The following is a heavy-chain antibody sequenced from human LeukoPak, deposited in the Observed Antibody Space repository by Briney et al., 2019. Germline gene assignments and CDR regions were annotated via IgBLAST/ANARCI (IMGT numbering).Heavy chain of an antibody. CDR1: GFTFSSYA. J-gene: IGHJ4*02. D-gene: IGHD3-10*01. Sequence: PGRSLRLSCAASGFTFSSYAMHWVRQAPGKGLEWVAVISYDGSKKYYADSVKGRLTISRDNSKNTLYLQMNSLRAEDTAVYYCAISNYYGSGTNPDYWGQGTLVTVSS. V-gene: IGHV3-30-3*01. CDR2: ISYDGSKK. CDR3: AISNYYGSGTNPDY.